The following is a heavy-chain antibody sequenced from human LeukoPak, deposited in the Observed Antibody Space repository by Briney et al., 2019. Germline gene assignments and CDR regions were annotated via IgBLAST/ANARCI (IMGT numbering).Heavy chain of an antibody. CDR1: GFTFSSYS. V-gene: IGHV3-21*01. D-gene: IGHD1-26*01. J-gene: IGHJ4*02. CDR3: ARDSGSYGYYFDY. Sequence: GGSLRLSCAASGFTFSSYSMNWVRQAPGKGLEWVSSISSSSSYIYYADSMKARFTISRDNAKNSLYLQMNSLRAEDTAVYYCARDSGSYGYYFDYWGQGTLVTVSS. CDR2: ISSSSSYI.